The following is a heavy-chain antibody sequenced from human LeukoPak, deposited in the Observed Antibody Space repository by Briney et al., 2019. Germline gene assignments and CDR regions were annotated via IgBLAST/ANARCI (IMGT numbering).Heavy chain of an antibody. D-gene: IGHD3-10*01. V-gene: IGHV3-49*03. CDR3: TRKIMVRGVIYFDY. CDR2: IRSKAYGGTT. CDR1: GFTFGDYA. J-gene: IGHJ4*02. Sequence: PGGSLRLSCTASGFTFGDYAMSWFRQAPGKGLEWVGFIRSKAYGGTTEYAASVKGRFTISRDDSKSIAYLQMNSLKTEDTAVYYCTRKIMVRGVIYFDYWGQGTLVTVSS.